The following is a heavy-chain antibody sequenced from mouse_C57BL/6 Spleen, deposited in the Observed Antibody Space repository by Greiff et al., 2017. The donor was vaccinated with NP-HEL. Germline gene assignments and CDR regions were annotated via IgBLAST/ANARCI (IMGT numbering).Heavy chain of an antibody. CDR2: INPNNGGT. Sequence: VQLKESGPELVKPGASVKMSCKASGYTFTDYNMHWVKQSHGKSLEWIGYINPNNGGTSYNQKFKGKATLTVNQSSSTAYMELRSLTSEDSAVYYCARDYGSNYWGQGTTLTVSS. D-gene: IGHD1-1*01. CDR3: ARDYGSNY. V-gene: IGHV1-22*01. CDR1: GYTFTDYN. J-gene: IGHJ2*01.